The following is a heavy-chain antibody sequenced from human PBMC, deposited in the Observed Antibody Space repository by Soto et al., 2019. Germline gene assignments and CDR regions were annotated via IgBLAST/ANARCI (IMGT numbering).Heavy chain of an antibody. Sequence: QVQLVQSGPEVRKPGASVRLSCATSGYNFNQYYIHWVRQAPGQGLEWMGIINLRGGTTEYAHKFRGRVTVTGDTSTRTAYMELSSLRSEDTAVYFCARGPDDSDVPRWDQWGQGNLITVSS. V-gene: IGHV1-46*02. CDR3: ARGPDDSDVPRWDQ. CDR1: GYNFNQYY. D-gene: IGHD4-17*01. CDR2: INLRGGTT. J-gene: IGHJ4*02.